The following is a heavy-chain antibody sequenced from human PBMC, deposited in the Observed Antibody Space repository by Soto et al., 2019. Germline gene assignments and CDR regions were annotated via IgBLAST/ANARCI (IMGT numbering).Heavy chain of an antibody. D-gene: IGHD6-19*01. Sequence: SSVKVSCKASGGTFSSYTINWVRQAPGQGLEWMGGIIPIFGTTNYAKKFQGRVTITADESTSTAYMELSSLRSEDTAVYYCARYASSGNNSVWYTFDPWGQGTLVTVSS. CDR1: GGTFSSYT. CDR2: IIPIFGTT. J-gene: IGHJ5*02. V-gene: IGHV1-69*13. CDR3: ARYASSGNNSVWYTFDP.